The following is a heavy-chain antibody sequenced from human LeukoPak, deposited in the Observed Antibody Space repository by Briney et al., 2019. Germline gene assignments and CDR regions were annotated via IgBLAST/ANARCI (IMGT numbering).Heavy chain of an antibody. J-gene: IGHJ4*02. CDR1: GVSIRSSYYY. CDR3: ARHYGP. Sequence: KSSETLSLTCTVSGVSIRSSYYYWGWIRQPPGKGLEWIGSIYSGSTYYNPSLKSRVTISVDTSKNQFSLKLNSVTATDTAVYYCARHYGPWGQGTLVTVSS. CDR2: IYSGST. D-gene: IGHD3-10*01. V-gene: IGHV4-39*01.